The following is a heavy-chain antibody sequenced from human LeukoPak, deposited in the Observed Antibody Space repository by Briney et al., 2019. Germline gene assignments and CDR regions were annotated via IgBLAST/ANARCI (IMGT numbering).Heavy chain of an antibody. Sequence: GASVKVSCKASGYTFTSYGISWGRQAPGQGLEWMGWISAYSGNTNYAQKLQGRVTMTTDTSTSTAYMELRSLRSDDTAVYYCARPYYYGSGSYYDAPYYYYYGMDVWGQGTTVTVSS. D-gene: IGHD3-10*01. CDR3: ARPYYYGSGSYYDAPYYYYYGMDV. CDR1: GYTFTSYG. CDR2: ISAYSGNT. J-gene: IGHJ6*02. V-gene: IGHV1-18*01.